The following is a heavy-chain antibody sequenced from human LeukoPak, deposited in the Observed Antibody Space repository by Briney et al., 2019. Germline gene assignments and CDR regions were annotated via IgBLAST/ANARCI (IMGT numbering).Heavy chain of an antibody. CDR1: GGSISSSSYY. Sequence: PSETLSLTCTVSGGSISSSSYYWGWIRQPPGKGLEWIGSIYYSGSTYYNPSLKSRVTISVDTSKNQFSLRLTSVTAADTAVFYCARGLSRTYPVQTLKLGNYNYYDMDVWGQGTTVTVSS. D-gene: IGHD1-1*01. CDR3: ARGLSRTYPVQTLKLGNYNYYDMDV. CDR2: IYYSGST. V-gene: IGHV4-39*07. J-gene: IGHJ6*02.